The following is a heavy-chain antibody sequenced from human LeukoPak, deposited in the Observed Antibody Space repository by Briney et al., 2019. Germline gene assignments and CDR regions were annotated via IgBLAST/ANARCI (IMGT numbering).Heavy chain of an antibody. D-gene: IGHD3-3*01. CDR3: AIHPLVYYDFWSGYYNHFDY. CDR2: ISGSGGST. Sequence: GGSLRLSCAASGFTFSSYAMSWVRQAPGKGLEWVSAISGSGGSTYYADSVKGRFTISRDNSKNTLYMQMNSLRAEDTAVYYCAIHPLVYYDFWSGYYNHFDYWGQGTLVTVSS. CDR1: GFTFSSYA. J-gene: IGHJ4*02. V-gene: IGHV3-23*01.